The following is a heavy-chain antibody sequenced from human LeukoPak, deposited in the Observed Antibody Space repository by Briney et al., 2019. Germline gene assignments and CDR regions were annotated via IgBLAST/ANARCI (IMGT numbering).Heavy chain of an antibody. J-gene: IGHJ5*02. Sequence: SETLSLTCAVYGGSLSGYYWSWIRQPPGKGLEWIGEINHSGSTNYNPSLKSRVTISVDTSKNQFSLKLSSVTAADTAVYYCARRSGSYYRGLWFDPWGQGTLVTVSS. CDR2: INHSGST. CDR3: ARRSGSYYRGLWFDP. CDR1: GGSLSGYY. D-gene: IGHD1-26*01. V-gene: IGHV4-34*01.